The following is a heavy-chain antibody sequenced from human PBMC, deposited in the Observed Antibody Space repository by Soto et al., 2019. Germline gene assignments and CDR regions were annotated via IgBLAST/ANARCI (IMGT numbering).Heavy chain of an antibody. V-gene: IGHV4-39*01. D-gene: IGHD4-17*01. CDR3: AKGIDYGGNSAYYGMDV. J-gene: IGHJ6*02. Sequence: SETLSLTCTVSGGSISSSSYYWGWIRQPPGKGLEWIGSIYYSGSTYYNPSLKSRVTISVDTSKNQLSLKLSSVTAADTAVYYCAKGIDYGGNSAYYGMDVWGQGTTVTVSS. CDR1: GGSISSSSYY. CDR2: IYYSGST.